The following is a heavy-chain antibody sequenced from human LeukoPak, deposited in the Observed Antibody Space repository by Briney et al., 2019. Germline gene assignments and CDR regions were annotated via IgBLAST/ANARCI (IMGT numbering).Heavy chain of an antibody. CDR2: IKQDGSEK. CDR1: GFTFSSYW. J-gene: IGHJ5*02. V-gene: IGHV3-7*01. Sequence: PGGSLRLSCAASGFTFSSYWMGWVRQAPGKGLEWVANIKQDGSEKYYVDSVKGRFTISRDNAKNSLYLQMNSLRAEDTAVYYCARGTNSSSDKLFDPWGQGTLVTVSS. D-gene: IGHD6-13*01. CDR3: ARGTNSSSDKLFDP.